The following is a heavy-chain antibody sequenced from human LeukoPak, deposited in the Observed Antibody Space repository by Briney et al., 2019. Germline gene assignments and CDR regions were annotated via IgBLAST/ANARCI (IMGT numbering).Heavy chain of an antibody. D-gene: IGHD3-3*01. V-gene: IGHV3-23*01. CDR1: GFTFSSYA. CDR2: ISGSGGST. CDR3: AKPSDFWSGYQNFDY. Sequence: GGSLRLSCAASGFTFSSYAMSWVRQAPGKGLEWVSAISGSGGSTYYADSVKGRFTISRDNSKNTLYLQMNSLRAEDTAVYYCAKPSDFWSGYQNFDYWGQGTLVTVSS. J-gene: IGHJ4*02.